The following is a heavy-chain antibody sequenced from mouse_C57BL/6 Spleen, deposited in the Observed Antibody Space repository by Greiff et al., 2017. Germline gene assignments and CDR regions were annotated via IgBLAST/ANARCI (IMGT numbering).Heavy chain of an antibody. CDR1: GFTFSSYA. CDR2: ISSGGDYT. Sequence: EVMLVESGEGLVKPGGSLKLSCAASGFTFSSYAMSWVRQTPEKRLEWVAYISSGGDYTYYADTVKGRFTISRDNARNTLYLQMSSLKSEDTAMYYCTREEIYDGYSYFDYWGQGTTLTVSS. V-gene: IGHV5-9-1*02. J-gene: IGHJ2*01. D-gene: IGHD2-3*01. CDR3: TREEIYDGYSYFDY.